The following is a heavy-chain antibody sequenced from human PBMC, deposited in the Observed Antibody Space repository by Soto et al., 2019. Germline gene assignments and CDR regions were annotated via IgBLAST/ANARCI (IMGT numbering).Heavy chain of an antibody. CDR3: ARERTYQMFGDDALDF. V-gene: IGHV4-4*07. CDR1: GGSLNNYN. J-gene: IGHJ3*01. Sequence: SETLSLTCTVSGGSLNNYNWNWIRQSAGTGLEWTGRIYSSGKTYYNPSLKSRVTLSLDMLNNQISLRVTSVTAADTAMYYCARERTYQMFGDDALDFWGLGTMVTVSS. D-gene: IGHD2-2*01. CDR2: IYSSGKT.